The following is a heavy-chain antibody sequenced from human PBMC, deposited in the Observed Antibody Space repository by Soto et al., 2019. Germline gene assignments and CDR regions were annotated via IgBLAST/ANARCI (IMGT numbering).Heavy chain of an antibody. Sequence: EVQLVQSGAEVKKPGESLKISCKGSGYSFTSYWIGWVRQMPGKGLEWMGIIYPGDSDTRYSPSFQGQVTISADKSISTAYLQWSSLKASDTAMYYCARGSGYDFWSGYSQNVYCDYWGQGTLVTVSS. D-gene: IGHD3-3*01. CDR2: IYPGDSDT. CDR3: ARGSGYDFWSGYSQNVYCDY. CDR1: GYSFTSYW. J-gene: IGHJ4*02. V-gene: IGHV5-51*03.